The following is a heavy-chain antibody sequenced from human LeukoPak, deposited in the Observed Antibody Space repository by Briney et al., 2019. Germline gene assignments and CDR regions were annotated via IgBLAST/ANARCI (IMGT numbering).Heavy chain of an antibody. CDR3: ARHVATVTTWDLYYFDY. Sequence: SETLSLTCTVSGGSISSSSYYWGWIRQPSGKGLEWIGSIYYSGSTYYNPSLKSRVTISVDTSKNQFSLKLSSVTAADTAVYYCARHVATVTTWDLYYFDYWGQGTLVTVSS. D-gene: IGHD4-17*01. CDR1: GGSISSSSYY. CDR2: IYYSGST. V-gene: IGHV4-39*01. J-gene: IGHJ4*02.